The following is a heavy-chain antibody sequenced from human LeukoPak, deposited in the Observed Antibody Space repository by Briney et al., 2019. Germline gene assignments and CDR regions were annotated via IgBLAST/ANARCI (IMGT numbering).Heavy chain of an antibody. CDR3: ARLGYSNYVSYNWFDT. J-gene: IGHJ5*02. V-gene: IGHV4-39*01. CDR2: IYYSGST. CDR1: GGSINYSSYY. D-gene: IGHD4-11*01. Sequence: KPSETLSLTSTVSGGSINYSSYYWGWIRQPPGKGLEWIGSIYYSGSTSYNPSLKSRVTISVDTSKNQFSLKLSPVTAADTAVYYCARLGYSNYVSYNWFDTCGQGTLGTASS.